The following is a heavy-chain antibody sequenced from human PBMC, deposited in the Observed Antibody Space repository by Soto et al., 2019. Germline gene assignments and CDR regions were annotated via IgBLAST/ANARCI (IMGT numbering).Heavy chain of an antibody. CDR3: ARQRTYSSAWFDY. V-gene: IGHV4-4*07. J-gene: IGHJ5*01. CDR2: IYTSGTT. Sequence: SETLSLTCTVSGGSIGNYYWTWIRQPAGKGLEWIGRIYTSGTTNYNTSLKSRVTMLIDPSRNQFSLRLSSVTAADTALYYCARQRTYSSAWFDYWGQGTLVTVSS. D-gene: IGHD6-19*01. CDR1: GGSIGNYY.